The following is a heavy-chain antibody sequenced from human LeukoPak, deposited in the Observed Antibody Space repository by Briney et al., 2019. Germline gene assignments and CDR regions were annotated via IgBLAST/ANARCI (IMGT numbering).Heavy chain of an antibody. V-gene: IGHV4-39*01. CDR3: ARQFYYDSGGSHY. CDR2: IFYSGST. Sequence: PSETLSLTCTVSGGSISSSSYYWGWIRQPPGKGLEWIGSIFYSGSTYYNPSLESRVTISVDTSKNQFSLKLSPVTAADTAVYYCARQFYYDSGGSHYWGQGTLVTASS. D-gene: IGHD3-22*01. J-gene: IGHJ4*02. CDR1: GGSISSSSYY.